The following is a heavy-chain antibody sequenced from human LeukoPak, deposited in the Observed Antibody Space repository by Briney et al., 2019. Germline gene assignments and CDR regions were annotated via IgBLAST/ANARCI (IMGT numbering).Heavy chain of an antibody. Sequence: PGGSLRLSCAASGFTVSSNYMSWVRQAPGKGLEWVSVIYSGGSTYYADSVKGRFTISRDNSKNTLYLQMNSLRAEDTAVYYCARENRGLLWFGELISYYYYMDVWGKGTTVTISS. CDR1: GFTVSSNY. V-gene: IGHV3-53*01. J-gene: IGHJ6*03. CDR2: IYSGGST. CDR3: ARENRGLLWFGELISYYYYMDV. D-gene: IGHD3-10*01.